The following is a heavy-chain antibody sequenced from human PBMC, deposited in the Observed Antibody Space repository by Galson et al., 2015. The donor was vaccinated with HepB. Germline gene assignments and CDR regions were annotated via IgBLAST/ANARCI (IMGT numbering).Heavy chain of an antibody. CDR2: INTNTGNP. J-gene: IGHJ3*02. CDR1: GYTFTGYY. Sequence: SVKVSCKASGYTFTGYYMHWVRQAPGQGLEWMGWINTNTGNPTYAQGFTGRFVFSLDTSVSTAYLQISSLKAEDTAVYYCARAPWYYDFWSGYGTEDAFDIWGQGTMVTVSS. D-gene: IGHD3-3*01. CDR3: ARAPWYYDFWSGYGTEDAFDI. V-gene: IGHV7-4-1*02.